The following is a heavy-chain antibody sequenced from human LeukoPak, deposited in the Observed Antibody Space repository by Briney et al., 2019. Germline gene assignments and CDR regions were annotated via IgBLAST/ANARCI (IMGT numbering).Heavy chain of an antibody. Sequence: GGSLRLSCSAFGFTFSTYTMHWIRQAPGRGLEYVSAIRSSGGTTYYADSVKGRFTISRDNSKNTLYLQMSSLRADDTAVYYCVKKDFGSATFYFDSWGQGTLVTVSS. CDR3: VKKDFGSATFYFDS. CDR1: GFTFSTYT. D-gene: IGHD3-10*01. V-gene: IGHV3-64D*08. J-gene: IGHJ4*02. CDR2: IRSSGGTT.